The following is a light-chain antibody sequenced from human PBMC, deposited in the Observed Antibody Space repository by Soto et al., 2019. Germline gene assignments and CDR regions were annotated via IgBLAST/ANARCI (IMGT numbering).Light chain of an antibody. Sequence: QSVLTLPRSVSGSPGQSVTFSCTGTSSDVGAYIYVSWYQQHPGKAPKLIIYDVIKRPSGVPDRFSGSKSGNTASLTISGLQAEDEADYYCCSYAGSYTHVFGTGTKITVL. V-gene: IGLV2-11*01. CDR2: DVI. CDR1: SSDVGAYIY. CDR3: CSYAGSYTHV. J-gene: IGLJ1*01.